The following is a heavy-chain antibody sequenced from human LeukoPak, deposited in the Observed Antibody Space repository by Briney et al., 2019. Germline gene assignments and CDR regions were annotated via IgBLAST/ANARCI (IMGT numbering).Heavy chain of an antibody. CDR2: IYTSGST. J-gene: IGHJ4*02. V-gene: IGHV4-4*07. CDR1: GGSISSYY. Sequence: PSETLSLTCTVSGGSISSYYWSWIRQPAGKGLEWIGRIYTSGSTNYNPSLKSRVTMSVDTSKNQLSLKLSSVTAADTAVYYCARKMKSDYSNPFDYWGQGTLVTVSS. CDR3: ARKMKSDYSNPFDY. D-gene: IGHD4-11*01.